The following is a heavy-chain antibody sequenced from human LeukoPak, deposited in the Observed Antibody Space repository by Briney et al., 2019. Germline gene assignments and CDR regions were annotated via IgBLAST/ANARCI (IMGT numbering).Heavy chain of an antibody. Sequence: SVKVSCKASGGTFSSYAISWVRQAPGQGLEWMGGIIPIFGTANYAQKFQGRVTITTDESTSTAYMELSSLRSEDTAVYYCAREGPLYCSGGSCYSDYYYYMDVWGRGTTVTVSS. CDR3: AREGPLYCSGGSCYSDYYYYMDV. J-gene: IGHJ6*03. D-gene: IGHD2-15*01. CDR2: IIPIFGTA. CDR1: GGTFSSYA. V-gene: IGHV1-69*05.